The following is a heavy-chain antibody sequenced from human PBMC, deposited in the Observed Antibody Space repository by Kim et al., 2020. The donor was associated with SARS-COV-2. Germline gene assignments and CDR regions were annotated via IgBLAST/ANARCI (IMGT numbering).Heavy chain of an antibody. CDR1: GFTFSSYG. V-gene: IGHV3-33*08. CDR2: IWYDGSNK. Sequence: GGSLRLSCAASGFTFSSYGMHWVRQAPGKGLEWVAVIWYDGSNKYYADSVKGRFTISRDNSKNTLYLQMNSLRAEDTAVYYCAREAYYDYVWGSYRYTFMDYWGQGTLVTVSS. CDR3: AREAYYDYVWGSYRYTFMDY. D-gene: IGHD3-16*02. J-gene: IGHJ4*02.